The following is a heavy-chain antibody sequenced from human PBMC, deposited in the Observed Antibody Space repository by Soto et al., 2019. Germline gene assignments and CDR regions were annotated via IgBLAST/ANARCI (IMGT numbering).Heavy chain of an antibody. J-gene: IGHJ5*02. CDR1: GFTVSSNY. D-gene: IGHD3-3*01. V-gene: IGHV3-53*02. CDR2: IYSGGST. CDR3: ARCLYDFWSGYPGWFDP. Sequence: EVQLVETGGGLIQPGGSLRLSCAASGFTVSSNYMSWVRQAPGKGLEWVSVIYSGGSTYYADSVKGRFTISRDNSKNTLYLQMNSLRAEDTAVYYCARCLYDFWSGYPGWFDPWGQGTLVTVSS.